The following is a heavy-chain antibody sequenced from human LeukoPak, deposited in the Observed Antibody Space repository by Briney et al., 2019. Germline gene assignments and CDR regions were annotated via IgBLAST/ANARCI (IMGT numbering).Heavy chain of an antibody. J-gene: IGHJ4*02. V-gene: IGHV3-23*01. D-gene: IGHD2-21*02. CDR2: ISGSGGST. CDR3: AKDSSPRRKDIVVVTAIPSGFDY. CDR1: GFTFSSYA. Sequence: GGSLRLSCGASGFTFSSYAMSWVRQAPGKGLEWVSAISGSGGSTYYADSVKGRFTISRDDSKNTLYLQMNSLRAEDTAVYYCAKDSSPRRKDIVVVTAIPSGFDYWGQGTLVTVSS.